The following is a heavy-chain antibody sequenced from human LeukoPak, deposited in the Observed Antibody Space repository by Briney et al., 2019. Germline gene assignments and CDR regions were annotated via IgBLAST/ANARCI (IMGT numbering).Heavy chain of an antibody. V-gene: IGHV4-34*01. Sequence: SETLSLTCAVYGGSFSGYYWSWIRQPPGKGLEWIGEINHSGSTNYNPSLKSRVTISVDTSKNQFSLKLSSVTAADTAVYYCARGDHYYGSGSYYYYYLDYWGQGTLVTVSS. CDR1: GGSFSGYY. CDR3: ARGDHYYGSGSYYYYYLDY. CDR2: INHSGST. J-gene: IGHJ4*02. D-gene: IGHD3-10*01.